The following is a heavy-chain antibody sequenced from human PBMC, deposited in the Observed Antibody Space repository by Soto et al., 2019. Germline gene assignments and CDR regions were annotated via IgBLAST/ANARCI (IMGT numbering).Heavy chain of an antibody. CDR1: GFTFSSYG. V-gene: IGHV3-30*18. D-gene: IGHD3-3*01. CDR2: ISYDGSNK. Sequence: PGGSLRLSCAASGFTFSSYGMHWVRQAPGKGLEWVAVISYDGSNKYYADSVKGRFTISRDNSKNTLYLQMNSLRAEDTAVYYWAKGGGGGYYSPYYYYYYGMDVWGQGTTVTVSS. J-gene: IGHJ6*02. CDR3: AKGGGGGYYSPYYYYYYGMDV.